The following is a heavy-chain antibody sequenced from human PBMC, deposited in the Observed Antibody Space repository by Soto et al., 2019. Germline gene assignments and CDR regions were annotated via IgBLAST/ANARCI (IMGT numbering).Heavy chain of an antibody. CDR1: GFTFRSFT. CDR2: ISSNSAYI. V-gene: IGHV3-21*01. J-gene: IGHJ5*02. Sequence: GGSLRLSCAASGFTFRSFTMNWVRQAPGKGLEWVSTISSNSAYIYYTDALRGRFTISRDNAKNSLHLQMNSLRAEDTAVYYCTRDASRDSSARGWFDPWGPGTLVTVLL. D-gene: IGHD6-13*01. CDR3: TRDASRDSSARGWFDP.